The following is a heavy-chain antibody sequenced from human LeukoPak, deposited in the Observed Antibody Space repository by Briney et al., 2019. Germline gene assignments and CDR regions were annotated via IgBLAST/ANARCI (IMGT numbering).Heavy chain of an antibody. CDR3: AKDPKCYYDSSGPYSDY. J-gene: IGHJ4*02. Sequence: PGGSLRLSREGSGFTFRSHWMSWVRQAPGKGLEWVSAISGSGGSTYYADSVKGRFTISRDNSKNTLYLQMNSLRAEDTAVYYCAKDPKCYYDSSGPYSDYWGQGTLVTVSS. V-gene: IGHV3-23*01. CDR1: GFTFRSHW. CDR2: ISGSGGST. D-gene: IGHD3-22*01.